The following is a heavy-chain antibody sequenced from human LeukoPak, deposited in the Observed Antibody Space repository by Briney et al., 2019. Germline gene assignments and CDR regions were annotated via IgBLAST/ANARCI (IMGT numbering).Heavy chain of an antibody. CDR1: GLTFSSYA. D-gene: IGHD3-10*01. CDR2: ISGSGGST. Sequence: PGGSLRLSCAASGLTFSSYAMSWVRQAPGKGLEWVSGISGSGGSTEYADSVKGRFTISRDNAKNSLYLQMNSLRDEDTAVYYCARINMVRGVISPPDHWGQGTLVTVSS. CDR3: ARINMVRGVISPPDH. J-gene: IGHJ4*02. V-gene: IGHV3-23*01.